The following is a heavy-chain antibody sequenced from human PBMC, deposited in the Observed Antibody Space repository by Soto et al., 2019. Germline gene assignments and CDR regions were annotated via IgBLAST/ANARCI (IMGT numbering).Heavy chain of an antibody. CDR2: ISKSDYT. V-gene: IGHV3-21*01. Sequence: KSGGSLRLSCTVSGFAFNNYGINWVRQAPGKGLEWVSSISKSDYTYYSDSVTGRFTISRDNAKNSVSLQMNTLRVEDTAVYYCAREDSIIIPAVSDFWGQGTLVTSPQ. CDR3: AREDSIIIPAVSDF. CDR1: GFAFNNYG. J-gene: IGHJ4*02. D-gene: IGHD2-2*01.